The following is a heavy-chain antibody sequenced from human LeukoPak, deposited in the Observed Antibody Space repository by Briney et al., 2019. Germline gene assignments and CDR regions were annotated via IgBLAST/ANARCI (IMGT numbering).Heavy chain of an antibody. D-gene: IGHD3-22*01. CDR2: VHYSGTA. V-gene: IGHV4-59*08. CDR3: ARPSTYYYDSSGHGAFDI. Sequence: SETLSLTCTVSDGSITNYDWSWVRQPPGKGLEFIGHVHYSGTANYNPSLKSRVTISVDTSKNQFSLKLSSVTAADTAVYYCARPSTYYYDSSGHGAFDIWGQGTMVTVTS. J-gene: IGHJ3*02. CDR1: DGSITNYD.